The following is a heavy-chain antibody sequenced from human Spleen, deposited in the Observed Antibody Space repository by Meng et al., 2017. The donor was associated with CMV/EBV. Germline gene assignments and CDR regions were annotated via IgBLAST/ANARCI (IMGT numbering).Heavy chain of an antibody. CDR2: INPNSGGT. CDR1: GGTFSSYA. V-gene: IGHV1-2*02. CDR3: ARSYVAAAVPTY. J-gene: IGHJ4*02. Sequence: ASVKVSCKASGGTFSSYAISWVRQAPGQGLEWMGWINPNSGGTNYAQKFQGRVTMTRDTSISTAYMELSRLRSDDTAVYYCARSYVAAAVPTYWGQGTLVTVSS. D-gene: IGHD6-13*01.